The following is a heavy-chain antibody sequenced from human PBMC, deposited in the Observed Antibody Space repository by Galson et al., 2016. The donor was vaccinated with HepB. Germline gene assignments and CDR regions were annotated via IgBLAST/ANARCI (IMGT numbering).Heavy chain of an antibody. CDR3: VRDLLSDLEWLVQGSDSDAFDI. CDR1: GFTFSNYA. J-gene: IGHJ3*02. CDR2: ISYHGSDK. D-gene: IGHD3-3*01. Sequence: SLRLSCAASGFTFSNYAMHWVRQAPGKGLEWVAVISYHGSDKFYTDSLKGRFTISRDNSKSTLYLQMNSLTADDTAVYYCVRDLLSDLEWLVQGSDSDAFDIWGQGTMVTVSS. V-gene: IGHV3-30*04.